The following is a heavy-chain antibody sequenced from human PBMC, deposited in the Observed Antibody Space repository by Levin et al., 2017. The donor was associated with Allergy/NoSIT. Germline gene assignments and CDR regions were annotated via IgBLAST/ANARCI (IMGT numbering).Heavy chain of an antibody. V-gene: IGHV3-48*02. CDR1: GFTFSTYR. CDR2: ISSSSSTI. CDR3: ARDPATSGYYPDS. Sequence: SCAASGFTFSTYRMNWVRQAPGKGLEWVSYISSSSSTIYSADSVKGRFSISRDNAKNSLYLQMNNLRDEDTAVYYCARDPATSGYYPDSWGQGTLVTVSS. D-gene: IGHD3-22*01. J-gene: IGHJ4*02.